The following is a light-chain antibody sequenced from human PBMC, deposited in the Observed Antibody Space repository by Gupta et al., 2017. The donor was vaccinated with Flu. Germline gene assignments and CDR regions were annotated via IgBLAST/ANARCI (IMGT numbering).Light chain of an antibody. Sequence: EIVLPQSPGTLSLSPGDRATLSCRASQSVASSNLAWYKQKLGQAPRLLVYATSTRATGIPDRVSGSGSGTDFTLTISRLEPEDFAVYYCQQYVDSPCTFGQGTKVEI. CDR3: QQYVDSPCT. CDR2: ATS. J-gene: IGKJ2*02. V-gene: IGKV3-20*01. CDR1: QSVASSN.